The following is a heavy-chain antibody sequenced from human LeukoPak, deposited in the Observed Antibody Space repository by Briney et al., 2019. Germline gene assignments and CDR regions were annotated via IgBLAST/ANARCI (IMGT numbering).Heavy chain of an antibody. J-gene: IGHJ6*02. CDR1: GYTFTSYY. V-gene: IGHV1-46*01. Sequence: ASVKVSCKASGYTFTSYYMHWVRQAPGQGLEWVGIINPSGGSTSYAQKFQGRVTMTRDTSTSTVYMELSSLRSEDTAVYYCAREIPDVLRFLEWLGYGMDVWGQGTTVTVSS. CDR3: AREIPDVLRFLEWLGYGMDV. CDR2: INPSGGST. D-gene: IGHD3-3*01.